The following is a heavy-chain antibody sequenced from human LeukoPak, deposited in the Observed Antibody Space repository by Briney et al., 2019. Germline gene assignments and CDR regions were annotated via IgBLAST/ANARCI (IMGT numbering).Heavy chain of an antibody. V-gene: IGHV3-23*01. CDR2: ISGSGGST. CDR3: AKAASFIAARSYFDY. Sequence: GGSLGLSCAASRFTFSSYAMSWVRQAPGKGLEWVSPISGSGGSTYYADSVKGRFTISGDNSKNTLYLQMNSLRAEDTAVYYCAKAASFIAARSYFDYWGQGTLVTVSS. J-gene: IGHJ4*02. CDR1: RFTFSSYA. D-gene: IGHD6-6*01.